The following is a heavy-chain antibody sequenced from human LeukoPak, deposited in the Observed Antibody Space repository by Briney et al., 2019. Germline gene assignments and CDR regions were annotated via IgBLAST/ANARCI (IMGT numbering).Heavy chain of an antibody. CDR2: ISSSGSTI. CDR1: GFTFSSYE. D-gene: IGHD3-22*01. V-gene: IGHV3-48*03. Sequence: PGGSLRLSCAASGFTFSSYEMNWVRQAPGKGLEGVSYISSSGSTIYYADSVKGRFTISRDNAENSLYLQMNSLRAEDTAVYYCARDLASSGAGTDAFDIWGQGTMVTVSS. J-gene: IGHJ3*02. CDR3: ARDLASSGAGTDAFDI.